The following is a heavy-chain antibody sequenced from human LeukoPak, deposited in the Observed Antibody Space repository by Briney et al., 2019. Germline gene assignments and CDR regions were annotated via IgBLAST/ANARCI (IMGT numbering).Heavy chain of an antibody. CDR1: GDSVSSNSAA. V-gene: IGHV6-1*01. Sequence: SQTLSLTCAISGDSVSSNSAAWNWIRQSPSRGLEWLGRTYYRSKWYNDYAVSVKSRITINPDTSKNQFSLQLNSVTPEDTAVYYCARQASYFVDSNNYRGRRPFDNWGQGTLVTVSS. CDR2: TYYRSKWYN. J-gene: IGHJ4*02. D-gene: IGHD3-9*01. CDR3: ARQASYFVDSNNYRGRRPFDN.